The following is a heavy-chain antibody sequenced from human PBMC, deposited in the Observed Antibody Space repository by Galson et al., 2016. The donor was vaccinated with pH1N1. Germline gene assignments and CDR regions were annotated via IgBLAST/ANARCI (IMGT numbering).Heavy chain of an antibody. V-gene: IGHV3-30*18. D-gene: IGHD6-19*01. CDR3: AKDRAVAGIDQYFEH. J-gene: IGHJ1*01. Sequence: YGIHWVRQAPGKGLEWVAVVSFDGGDKYYSASVKGRFIISRDDSKNTVYLRMNSLRPDDTAVYYCAKDRAVAGIDQYFEHWGQGTLVSVST. CDR2: VSFDGGDK. CDR1: YG.